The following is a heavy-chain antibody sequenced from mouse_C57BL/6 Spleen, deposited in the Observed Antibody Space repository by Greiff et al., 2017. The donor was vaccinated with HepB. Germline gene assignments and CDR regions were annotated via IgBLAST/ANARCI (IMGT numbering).Heavy chain of an antibody. CDR2: ISSGSSTI. D-gene: IGHD1-1*01. Sequence: EVHLVESGGGLVKPGGSLKLSCAASGFTFSDYGMHWVRQAPEKGLEWVAYISSGSSTIYYADTVKGRFTISRDNAKNTLFLQMTSLRSEDTAMYYCARRRTTVGAMDYWGQGTSVTVSS. CDR1: GFTFSDYG. V-gene: IGHV5-17*01. CDR3: ARRRTTVGAMDY. J-gene: IGHJ4*01.